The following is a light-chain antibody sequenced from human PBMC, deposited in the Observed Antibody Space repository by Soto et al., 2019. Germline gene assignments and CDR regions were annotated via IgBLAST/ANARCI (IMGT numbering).Light chain of an antibody. J-gene: IGLJ3*02. CDR2: VNSDGSH. CDR1: SGHSSYA. CDR3: QTWATGIRV. V-gene: IGLV4-69*02. Sequence: QPVLTQSPSASASLGASVKLTCTLSSGHSSYAIAWHQHQPDKGPRFLMKVNSDGSHIKGDGIPDHFSGSSSGAERYLTISSLQSEDEADYYCQTWATGIRVFGGGTKVTVL.